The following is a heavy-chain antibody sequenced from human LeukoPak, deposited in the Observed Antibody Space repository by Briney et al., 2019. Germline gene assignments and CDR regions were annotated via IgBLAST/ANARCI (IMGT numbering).Heavy chain of an antibody. Sequence: GGSLRLYCAASGLNFRNYAMNWVRQAPGKGLEWVSYISSGGATVLYADSVKGRFAISRDNARDSTFLQMNNLTAEDAAIYFCARDKIEGSANWYTEYFQHWGQGTLVTVSS. CDR1: GLNFRNYA. CDR3: ARDKIEGSANWYTEYFQH. D-gene: IGHD1/OR15-1a*01. J-gene: IGHJ1*01. CDR2: ISSGGATV. V-gene: IGHV3-48*03.